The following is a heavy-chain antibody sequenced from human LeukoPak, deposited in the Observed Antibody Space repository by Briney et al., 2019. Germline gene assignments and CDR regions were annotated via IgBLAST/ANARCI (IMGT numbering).Heavy chain of an antibody. V-gene: IGHV3-30*18. CDR2: ISYDGSNK. J-gene: IGHJ4*02. CDR3: AKTRPMVRGVSYYFDH. D-gene: IGHD3-10*01. CDR1: GFTFSSYG. Sequence: GGSLRLSCAASGFTFSSYGMRWIRQAPGKGLEWVAAISYDGSNKYYADSVNGRFTISRDNCENTLYLQMNSLRAEDMAVYYCAKTRPMVRGVSYYFDHWGQGTLVTVSS.